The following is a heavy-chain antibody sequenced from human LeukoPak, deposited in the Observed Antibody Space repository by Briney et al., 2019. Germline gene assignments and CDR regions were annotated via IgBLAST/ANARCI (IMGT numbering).Heavy chain of an antibody. CDR2: ISAYNGNT. J-gene: IGHJ4*02. CDR1: GYTFTSYG. CDR3: VRDGEYSYAPDK. D-gene: IGHD5-18*01. Sequence: ASVTVSFKASGYTFTSYGISWVRQAPGQGGEGMGWISAYNGNTNYAQKLQGRVTMTTDTSTSTAYLESRSLGSDDTAVYYCVRDGEYSYAPDKWGQGTLVTVSS. V-gene: IGHV1-18*01.